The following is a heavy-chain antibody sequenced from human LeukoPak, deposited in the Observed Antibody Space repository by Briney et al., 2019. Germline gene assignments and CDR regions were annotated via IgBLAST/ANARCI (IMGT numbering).Heavy chain of an antibody. D-gene: IGHD5-12*01. CDR2: VNEDGSST. CDR3: ARGWISDAFDI. CDR1: GFTFSTYL. V-gene: IGHV3-74*01. J-gene: IGHJ3*02. Sequence: GRSLRLSCAASGFTFSTYLMHWVRQAPGKGPVWVSRVNEDGSSTISADFVEGRFAISRDNAKRMLYLQMNSLRAEDTAVYYCARGWISDAFDIWGQGTRVTVSS.